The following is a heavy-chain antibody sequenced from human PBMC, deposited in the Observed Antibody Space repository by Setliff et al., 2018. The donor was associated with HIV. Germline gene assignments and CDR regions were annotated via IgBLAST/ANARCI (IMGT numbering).Heavy chain of an antibody. Sequence: SETLSLTCTVSGDTDFYWNWIRQPPGKGLEWIGYIHASGKTNYNPSLKSQVTISLDTSKMQFSLHLTSVTAADTAVYYCATLDPSGGNFLAYWGQGTLVTVSS. CDR3: ATLDPSGGNFLAY. CDR1: GDTDFY. J-gene: IGHJ4*02. V-gene: IGHV4-4*09. D-gene: IGHD2-21*02. CDR2: IHASGKT.